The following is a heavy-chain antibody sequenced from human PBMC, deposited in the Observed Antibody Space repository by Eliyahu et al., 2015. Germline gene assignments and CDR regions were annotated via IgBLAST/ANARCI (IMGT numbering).Heavy chain of an antibody. D-gene: IGHD4-17*01. CDR2: IIPIFGTA. J-gene: IGHJ4*02. CDR1: GGTFXSYA. CDR3: ARDVGSGTHDYGAER. V-gene: IGHV1-69*01. Sequence: QVQLVQSGAEVKKPGSSVKVXCKASGGTFXSYAISWVRQAPGQGLEWMGGIIPIFGTANYAQKFQGRVTITADESTSTAYMELSSLRSEDTAVYYCARDVGSGTHDYGAERWGQGTLVTVSS.